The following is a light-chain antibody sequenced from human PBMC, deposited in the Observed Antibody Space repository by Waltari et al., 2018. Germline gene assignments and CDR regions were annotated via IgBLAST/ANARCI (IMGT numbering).Light chain of an antibody. Sequence: QSALTQPASVSGSPGQSITISCTGTSSDVGSYNLFPLYQQRPGKAPKLMIYEGSKRPSGVSNRFSGSKSGNTASLTISGLQAEDEADYYCCSYAGSSTFVVFGGGTKLTVL. CDR3: CSYAGSSTFVV. CDR1: SSDVGSYNL. V-gene: IGLV2-23*03. CDR2: EGS. J-gene: IGLJ2*01.